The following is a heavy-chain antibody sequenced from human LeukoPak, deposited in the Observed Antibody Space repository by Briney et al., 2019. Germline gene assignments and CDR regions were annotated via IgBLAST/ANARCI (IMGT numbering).Heavy chain of an antibody. CDR2: MNPNSGNT. D-gene: IGHD2-2*01. CDR3: TRGVLPARIDS. Sequence: SVKVSCEASGYTFTSYDINWVRQATGQGLEWMGWMNPNSGNTGYAQKFQGRVTMTRDTSTSTVYMELSSLISDDTAVYYCTRGVLPARIDSWGQGTLVTVTS. J-gene: IGHJ5*01. CDR1: GYTFTSYD. V-gene: IGHV1-8*01.